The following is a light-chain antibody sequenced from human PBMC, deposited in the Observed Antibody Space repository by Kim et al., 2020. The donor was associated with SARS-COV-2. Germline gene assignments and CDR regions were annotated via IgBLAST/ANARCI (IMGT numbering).Light chain of an antibody. CDR1: QSVLYSSNNKNY. CDR3: QQYFSTPHT. J-gene: IGKJ2*01. V-gene: IGKV4-1*01. CDR2: WAS. Sequence: RATINFKSSQSVLYSSNNKNYLVWYQQKPGQPPKLLIYWASTRESGVPDRFSGSGSGTDFTLTISSLQAEDVAVYYCQQYFSTPHTFGQGTKLEIK.